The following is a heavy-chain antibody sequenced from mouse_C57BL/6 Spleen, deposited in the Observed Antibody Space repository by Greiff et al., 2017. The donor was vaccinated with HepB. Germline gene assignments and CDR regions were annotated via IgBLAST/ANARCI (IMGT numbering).Heavy chain of an antibody. J-gene: IGHJ2*01. CDR2: IDPNSGGT. D-gene: IGHD1-1*01. CDR3: ARAITTVVAPSDY. Sequence: QVQLQQPGAELVKPGASVKLSCKASGYTFTSYWMHWVKQRPGRGLEWIGRIDPNSGGTTYNEKFKSKATLTVDKPSSTAYMQLSSLTSDDSAVYYCARAITTVVAPSDYWGQGTTLTVSS. V-gene: IGHV1-72*01. CDR1: GYTFTSYW.